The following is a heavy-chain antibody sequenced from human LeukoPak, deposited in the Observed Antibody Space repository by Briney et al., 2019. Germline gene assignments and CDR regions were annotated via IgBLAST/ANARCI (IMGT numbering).Heavy chain of an antibody. CDR3: ARAGDWNVLPH. D-gene: IGHD1-1*01. J-gene: IGHJ4*02. CDR2: VHHTGTT. V-gene: IGHV4-59*01. CDR1: GGSIRSDY. Sequence: PSETLSLTCSVSGGSIRSDYWSWIRQPPGKGLEWIGYVHHTGTTNYNPSLKSRVTISLDTSKNQFSLRLTSVSAADTGVYYCARAGDWNVLPHWGQGTLVTVSS.